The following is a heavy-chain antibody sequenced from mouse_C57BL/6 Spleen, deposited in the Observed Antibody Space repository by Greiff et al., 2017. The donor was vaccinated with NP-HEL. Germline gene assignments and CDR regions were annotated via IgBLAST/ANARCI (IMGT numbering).Heavy chain of an antibody. V-gene: IGHV14-4*01. CDR2: IDPENGDT. D-gene: IGHD3-2*01. CDR1: GFNIKDDY. J-gene: IGHJ4*01. Sequence: EVKLQESGAELVRPGASVKLSCTASGFNIKDDYMHWVKQRPEQGLEWIGWIDPENGDTEYASKFQGKATITADTSSNTAYLQLSSLTSEDTAVYYCTTDSSHAMDYWGQGTSVTVSS. CDR3: TTDSSHAMDY.